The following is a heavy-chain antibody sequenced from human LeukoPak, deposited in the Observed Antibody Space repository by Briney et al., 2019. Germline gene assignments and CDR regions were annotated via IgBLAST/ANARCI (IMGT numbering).Heavy chain of an antibody. CDR3: AREGCSGGSCYVY. V-gene: IGHV1-2*02. Sequence: GASVKVSCKASGYSFTGYYMHWVRQAPGQGLEWMGWINPNSGDTKYAQKFQGRVTMTRDTSISTAYMELSRLRSDDTAVYYCAREGCSGGSCYVYWGQGTLVTVSS. J-gene: IGHJ4*02. D-gene: IGHD2-15*01. CDR1: GYSFTGYY. CDR2: INPNSGDT.